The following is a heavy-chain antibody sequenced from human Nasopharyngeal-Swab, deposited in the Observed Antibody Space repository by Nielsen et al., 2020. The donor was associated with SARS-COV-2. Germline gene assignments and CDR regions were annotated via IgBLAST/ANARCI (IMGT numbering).Heavy chain of an antibody. Sequence: SETLSLTCTVSGGSISSYYWSWIRQPPGKGLEWIGYIYYSGSTNYNPSLKGRVTISVDTSKNQFSLKLSSVTAADTAVYYCARVAYYGSGSYYYYYYGMDVWGQGTTVTVSS. CDR2: IYYSGST. V-gene: IGHV4-59*01. CDR3: ARVAYYGSGSYYYYYYGMDV. D-gene: IGHD3-10*01. CDR1: GGSISSYY. J-gene: IGHJ6*02.